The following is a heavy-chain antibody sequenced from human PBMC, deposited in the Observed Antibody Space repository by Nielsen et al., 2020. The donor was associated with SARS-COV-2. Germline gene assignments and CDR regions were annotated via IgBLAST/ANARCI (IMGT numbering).Heavy chain of an antibody. CDR2: ISYDGSNK. J-gene: IGHJ5*02. CDR3: ARVRYSSSWYGGNWFDP. V-gene: IGHV3-30*14. Sequence: GGSLRLSCAASGFTFSSYAMHWVRQAPGKGLEWVAVISYDGSNKYYADSVKGRFTISRHNSKNTLYLQMNSLRAEDTAVYYCARVRYSSSWYGGNWFDPWGQGTLVTVSS. CDR1: GFTFSSYA. D-gene: IGHD6-13*01.